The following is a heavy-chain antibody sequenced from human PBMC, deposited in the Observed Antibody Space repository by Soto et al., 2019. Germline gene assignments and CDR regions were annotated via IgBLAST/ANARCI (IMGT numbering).Heavy chain of an antibody. D-gene: IGHD6-19*01. CDR3: TRRGGWSPPSAD. J-gene: IGHJ4*02. Sequence: SETLSLTCAVSGVSLRGYYWAWIRQSPGKGLQWIGDINHSGDTNYDPSLKSRVTISLDTSKSQFSLRLTSVTAADSAMYYCTRRGGWSPPSADWGPGTLVTVSS. V-gene: IGHV4-34*01. CDR1: GVSLRGYY. CDR2: INHSGDT.